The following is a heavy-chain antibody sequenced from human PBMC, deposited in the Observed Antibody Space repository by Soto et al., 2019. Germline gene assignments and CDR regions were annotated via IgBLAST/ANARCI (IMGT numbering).Heavy chain of an antibody. V-gene: IGHV3-23*01. D-gene: IGHD3-22*01. CDR3: AKEGEYYYDSSGYYPLYFDY. J-gene: IGHJ4*02. CDR1: GFTFSSYA. Sequence: GGSLRLSCAASGFTFSSYAMSWVRQAPGKGLEWVSAISGSGGSTYYADSVKGRFTISRDNSKNTLYLQMNSLRAEDTAVYYCAKEGEYYYDSSGYYPLYFDYWGQGTLVTVSS. CDR2: ISGSGGST.